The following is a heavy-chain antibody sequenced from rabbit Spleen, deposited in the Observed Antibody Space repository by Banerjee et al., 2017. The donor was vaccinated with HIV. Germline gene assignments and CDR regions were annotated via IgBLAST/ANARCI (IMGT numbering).Heavy chain of an antibody. CDR2: VTAGVSFTT. CDR3: ARGSAAMTMVITGYYFNL. Sequence: QSLAESGGGLVKPGGTLTLTCKASGFSFTYIDYLCWVRQPPGKGPDWIACVTAGVSFTTYYATLAKGRFTISKASSTTVTLQMTSLTAADTAPYFCARGSAAMTMVITGYYFNLWGPGTLVTVS. CDR1: GFSFTYIDY. V-gene: IGHV1S40*01. D-gene: IGHD2-1*01. J-gene: IGHJ4*01.